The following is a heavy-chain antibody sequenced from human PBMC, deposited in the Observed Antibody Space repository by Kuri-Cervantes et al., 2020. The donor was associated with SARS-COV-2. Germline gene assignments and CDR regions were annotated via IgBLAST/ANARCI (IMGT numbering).Heavy chain of an antibody. D-gene: IGHD4-17*01. Sequence: GSLRLSCAVYGGSFSGYYWSWIRQPPGKGLEWIGEINHSGSTNYNPSLKSRVTISVDTSKNQFSLKLSSVTAADTAVYYCASNNATVTPRHYYYGMDVWGQGTTVTVSS. CDR2: INHSGST. CDR1: GGSFSGYY. V-gene: IGHV4-34*01. CDR3: ASNNATVTPRHYYYGMDV. J-gene: IGHJ6*02.